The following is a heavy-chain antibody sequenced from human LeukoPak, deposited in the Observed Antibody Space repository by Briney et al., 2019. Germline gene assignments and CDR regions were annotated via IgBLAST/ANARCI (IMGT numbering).Heavy chain of an antibody. CDR3: AKGYCTGDSCYFLDS. V-gene: IGHV1-46*01. CDR1: GYDFTTNY. J-gene: IGHJ4*02. CDR2: MNPSVGST. Sequence: GASVKVSCKASGYDFTTNYIHWVRQAPGQGLQWMGTMNPSVGSTTYGQRFRGRVTMTRDTSTATVYMDLSSLTSEDTAIYYCAKGYCTGDSCYFLDSWGQGTLVTVSS. D-gene: IGHD2-15*01.